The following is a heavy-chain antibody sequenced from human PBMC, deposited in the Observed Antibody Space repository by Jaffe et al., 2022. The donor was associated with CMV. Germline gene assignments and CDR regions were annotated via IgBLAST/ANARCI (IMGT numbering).Heavy chain of an antibody. Sequence: QLQLQESGPGLVKPSETLSLTCTVSGGSISSSPYYWGWIRQPPGKGLEWIGSIYDSGSTQYNPSLKSRVTISIDTSKNQFSLKLNSVTAADTAVYYCAKYYDSVKSGFDYWGQGTLVTVSS. CDR2: IYDSGST. J-gene: IGHJ4*02. D-gene: IGHD3-22*01. V-gene: IGHV4-39*01. CDR1: GGSISSSPYY. CDR3: AKYYDSVKSGFDY.